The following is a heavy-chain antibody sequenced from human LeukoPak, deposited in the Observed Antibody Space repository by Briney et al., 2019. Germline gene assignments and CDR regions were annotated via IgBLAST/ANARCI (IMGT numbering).Heavy chain of an antibody. CDR3: AKYSSTWYPYYYGLDV. J-gene: IGHJ6*02. Sequence: GGSLRLSCAASGFTFSTYGMNWVRQAPGKGLECISVIYSGGTTYYADSVKGRFTISRDNSKNTLYLQMNSLRAEDTAVYYCAKYSSTWYPYYYGLDVWGQGTTVTVSS. D-gene: IGHD6-13*01. V-gene: IGHV3-66*01. CDR1: GFTFSTYG. CDR2: IYSGGTT.